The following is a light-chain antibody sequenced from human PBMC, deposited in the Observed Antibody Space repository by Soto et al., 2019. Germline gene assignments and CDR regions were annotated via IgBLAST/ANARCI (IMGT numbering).Light chain of an antibody. CDR2: DAS. J-gene: IGKJ4*01. CDR1: QLVSSSY. Sequence: EIVLTQSPGTLSLSPGERATLSCRASQLVSSSYLAWYQQKPGQAPRLLIYDASSRATGIPDRFSGSGSGXXXTLSISRLEPEDFAVYYCQQYGSTPLTFGGGTKVEIK. V-gene: IGKV3-20*01. CDR3: QQYGSTPLT.